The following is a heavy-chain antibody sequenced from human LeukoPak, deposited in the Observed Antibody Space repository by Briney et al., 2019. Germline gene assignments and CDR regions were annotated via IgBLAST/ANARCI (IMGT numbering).Heavy chain of an antibody. CDR2: VYASGRS. J-gene: IGHJ6*03. V-gene: IGHV4-4*07. CDR1: GASISIYY. D-gene: IGHD1-1*01. Sequence: PSETLSLTCSDSGASISIYYWNWIRQSAGRGLEWIGRVYASGRSKYNPSLQSRVSMSVDKSKKQFSLELSSVTAADTAVYYCAREQLELRGTDSYYYLDVWSKGTTVTVSS. CDR3: AREQLELRGTDSYYYLDV.